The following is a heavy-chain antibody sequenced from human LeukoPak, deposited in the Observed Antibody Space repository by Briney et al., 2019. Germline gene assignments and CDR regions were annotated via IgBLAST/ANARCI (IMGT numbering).Heavy chain of an antibody. V-gene: IGHV3-23*01. CDR1: GFIFSPYA. Sequence: GGSLRLSCAASGFIFSPYAMSWVRQAPGKGLEWVAGIAGGDDRFYADSVKGRFSISRDNSKNTVDLQMNSLRVEDTAVYYRAKALRPADDAFDIWGQGTMVTVSS. J-gene: IGHJ3*02. CDR2: IAGGDDR. CDR3: AKALRPADDAFDI.